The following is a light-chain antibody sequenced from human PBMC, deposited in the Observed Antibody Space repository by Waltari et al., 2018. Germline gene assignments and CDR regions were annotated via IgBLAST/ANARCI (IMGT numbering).Light chain of an antibody. J-gene: IGLJ2*01. CDR1: SSDVGSYKL. Sequence: QSALTQAASVSGSPGQSITIYCTGTSSDVGSYKLVSWYQQHPGKAPKLLIYEDSKRPSGVSNRFSGSKSGNTASLTISGLQAEDEADYYCCSYAGGYILLFGGGTKLTVL. V-gene: IGLV2-23*01. CDR3: CSYAGGYILL. CDR2: EDS.